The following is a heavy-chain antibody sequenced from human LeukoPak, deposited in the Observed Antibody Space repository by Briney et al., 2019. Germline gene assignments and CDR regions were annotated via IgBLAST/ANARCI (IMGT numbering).Heavy chain of an antibody. D-gene: IGHD3-22*01. Sequence: GGSLRLSCAASGFTFSSYAMSWVRQAPGKGLEWVSAISGSGGSTYYADSVKGRFTISRDNSKNTLYLQMNSLRAEDTALYYCTRRYYFDSSGHYQGDYWGQGTLVTVSS. V-gene: IGHV3-23*01. CDR2: ISGSGGST. CDR3: TRRYYFDSSGHYQGDY. CDR1: GFTFSSYA. J-gene: IGHJ4*02.